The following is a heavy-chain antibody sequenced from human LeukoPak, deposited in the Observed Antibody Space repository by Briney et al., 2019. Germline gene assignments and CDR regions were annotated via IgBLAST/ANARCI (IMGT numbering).Heavy chain of an antibody. D-gene: IGHD3-22*01. V-gene: IGHV4-59*12. CDR1: GGSISSYY. CDR2: IYYSGST. CDR3: AREGDAYYYDSSGPYYFDY. J-gene: IGHJ4*02. Sequence: SETLSLTCTVSGGSISSYYWSWIRQPPGKGLEWIGYIYYSGSTNYNPSLESRVTISVDTSKNQFSLKLSSVTAADTAVYYCAREGDAYYYDSSGPYYFDYWGQGTLVTVSS.